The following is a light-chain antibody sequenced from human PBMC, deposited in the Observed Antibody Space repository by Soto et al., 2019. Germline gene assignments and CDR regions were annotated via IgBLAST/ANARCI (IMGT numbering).Light chain of an antibody. CDR3: QHYNSYSEA. J-gene: IGKJ1*01. CDR2: DAS. CDR1: QSNSNW. V-gene: IGKV1-5*01. Sequence: DIQITQAPSSLSASEGDRVTITCRARQSNSNWLAWYQQKPGKAPKFLIYDASSLESGVPSRFSGSGSGTIFTLTISSLQPDDFATYYCQHYNSYSEAFGQGTKVDI.